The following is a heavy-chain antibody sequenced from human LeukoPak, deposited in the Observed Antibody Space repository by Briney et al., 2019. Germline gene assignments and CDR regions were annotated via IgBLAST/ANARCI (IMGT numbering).Heavy chain of an antibody. D-gene: IGHD5-12*01. CDR1: GFTFSSCA. J-gene: IGHJ4*02. CDR3: ARAYSRESGYDFVFEN. Sequence: PGGSLRLSCAASGFTFSSCAMSWVRQAPGKGLEWVSAISGSGGSTYYADSVKGRFTISRDNSKNTVYLEMNSLRAEDTAVYYCARAYSRESGYDFVFENWGQGTLVSVSS. V-gene: IGHV3-23*01. CDR2: ISGSGGST.